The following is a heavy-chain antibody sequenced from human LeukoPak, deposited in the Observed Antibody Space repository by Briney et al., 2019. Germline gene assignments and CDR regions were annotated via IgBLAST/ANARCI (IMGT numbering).Heavy chain of an antibody. J-gene: IGHJ4*02. Sequence: SETLSLTCTVSGGSISSYYWSWIRQPPGKGLEWIGYIYYSGSTYYNPSLKGRVTISVDTSKNQFSLKLSSVTAADTAVYYCARGTLAPFFDYWGQGTLVTVSS. CDR1: GGSISSYY. CDR2: IYYSGST. V-gene: IGHV4-59*12. D-gene: IGHD2-2*01. CDR3: ARGTLAPFFDY.